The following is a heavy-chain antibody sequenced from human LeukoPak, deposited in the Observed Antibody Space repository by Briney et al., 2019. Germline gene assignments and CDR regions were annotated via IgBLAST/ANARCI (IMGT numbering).Heavy chain of an antibody. Sequence: GGSLRLSCAASGFTFSSYGMHWVRQAPGKGLEWVAVISYDGSNKYYADSVKGRFTISRDNSKNTLYLQMNSLRAEDTAVYYCAKEGYYGDFRYWYFDLWGRGTLVTVSS. J-gene: IGHJ2*01. D-gene: IGHD4-17*01. CDR1: GFTFSSYG. CDR2: ISYDGSNK. V-gene: IGHV3-30*18. CDR3: AKEGYYGDFRYWYFDL.